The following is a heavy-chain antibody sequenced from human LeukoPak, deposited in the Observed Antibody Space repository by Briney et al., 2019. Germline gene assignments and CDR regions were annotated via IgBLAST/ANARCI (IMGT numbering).Heavy chain of an antibody. D-gene: IGHD3-22*01. V-gene: IGHV3-33*06. CDR1: GFTFSSYG. Sequence: GGSLRLSCAASGFTFSSYGMHWVRQAPGKGLGWVAVKWYDGSNKYYADSVKGRFTISRDNSKNTLYLQMNSLRAEDTAVYYCAKDGKAYYYDSSGPLDYWGQGTLVTVSS. CDR3: AKDGKAYYYDSSGPLDY. J-gene: IGHJ4*02. CDR2: KWYDGSNK.